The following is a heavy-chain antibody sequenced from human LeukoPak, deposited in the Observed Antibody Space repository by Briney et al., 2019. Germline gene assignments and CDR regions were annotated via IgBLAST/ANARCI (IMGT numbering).Heavy chain of an antibody. D-gene: IGHD3-22*01. CDR1: GFTFSSYE. CDR2: ISRTGRTI. CDR3: AKDADISVELVVITSFDS. V-gene: IGHV3-48*03. Sequence: PGGSLRLSCAASGFTFSSYEMNWVRQPPGKGLEWISYISRTGRTIYYADSVKGRFTISRDNSKNMLYLQMNSLRAEDTALYYCAKDADISVELVVITSFDSWGQGTLVTVSS. J-gene: IGHJ4*02.